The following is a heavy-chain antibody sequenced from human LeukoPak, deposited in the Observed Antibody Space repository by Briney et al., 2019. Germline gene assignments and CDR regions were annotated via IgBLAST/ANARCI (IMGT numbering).Heavy chain of an antibody. CDR2: INPNSGGT. CDR3: ARNTYYDDSSGYLDY. V-gene: IGHV1-2*02. CDR1: GYTFTGYY. D-gene: IGHD3-22*01. J-gene: IGHJ4*02. Sequence: GASVKVSCKASGYTFTGYYMHWVRQAPGQGLEWMGWINPNSGGTNYAQKFQGRVTMSRDTSISTASSALSRLRSDDTAVYYCARNTYYDDSSGYLDYWGQGTLVTVSS.